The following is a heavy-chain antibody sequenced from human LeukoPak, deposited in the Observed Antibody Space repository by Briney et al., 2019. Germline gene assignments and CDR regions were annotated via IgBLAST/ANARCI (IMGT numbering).Heavy chain of an antibody. CDR3: AKDPREGWLQSPY. CDR1: GFTFSSYG. V-gene: IGHV3-23*01. Sequence: GGSLSLSCAASGFTFSSYGMSWVRQAPGKGLEWVSGISDSGGTTYYVDSVKGRFTISRDNSKNTLYLQMNSLTAEDTAVYYCAKDPREGWLQSPYWGQGTLVTVSS. D-gene: IGHD5-24*01. CDR2: ISDSGGTT. J-gene: IGHJ4*02.